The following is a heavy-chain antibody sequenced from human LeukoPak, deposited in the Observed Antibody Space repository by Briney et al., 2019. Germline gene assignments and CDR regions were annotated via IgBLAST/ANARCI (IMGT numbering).Heavy chain of an antibody. V-gene: IGHV1-69*04. CDR2: IIPTFGIA. D-gene: IGHD6-19*01. CDR3: ARGARIAVAGTDYYYGMDV. J-gene: IGHJ6*02. Sequence: SVKVSCKASGGTFSSYAISWVRQAPGQGLEWMGRIIPTFGIANYAQKFQGRVTITADKSTSTAYMELGSLRSEDTAVYYCARGARIAVAGTDYYYGMDVWGQGTTVTVSS. CDR1: GGTFSSYA.